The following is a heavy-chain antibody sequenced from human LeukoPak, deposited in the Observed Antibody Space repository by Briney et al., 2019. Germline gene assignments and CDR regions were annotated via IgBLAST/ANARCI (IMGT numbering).Heavy chain of an antibody. D-gene: IGHD6-19*01. Sequence: AETLSLTCTVSGGSICSDYWTGIRQPPGKALEYIVYIYYTGGTNYNPSLKSRVTISVDTSKNQFSLKLSSVTAADTAVYFCAKYGTSAWVIDNWGQGTLVTVSS. J-gene: IGHJ4*02. CDR3: AKYGTSAWVIDN. V-gene: IGHV4-59*08. CDR1: GGSICSDY. CDR2: IYYTGGT.